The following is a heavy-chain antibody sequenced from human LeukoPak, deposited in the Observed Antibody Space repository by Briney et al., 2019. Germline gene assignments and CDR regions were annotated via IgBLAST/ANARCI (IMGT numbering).Heavy chain of an antibody. CDR3: AREGKGNYFDY. CDR2: IIGSGGST. J-gene: IGHJ4*02. Sequence: GGSLRLSCAASGFTFSSYGMSWVRQAPGKGLEWVSVIIGSGGSTYYADSVKGRFTISRDNSKNSLYLQMNSLRAEDTAVYYCAREGKGNYFDYWGQGTLVTVSS. V-gene: IGHV3-23*01. CDR1: GFTFSSYG.